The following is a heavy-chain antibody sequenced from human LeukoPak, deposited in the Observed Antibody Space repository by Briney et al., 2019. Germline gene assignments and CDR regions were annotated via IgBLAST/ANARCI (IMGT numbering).Heavy chain of an antibody. D-gene: IGHD2-2*01. CDR2: INPSGGST. CDR3: ASPVGVPAAMGRDYYYYYGMDV. J-gene: IGHJ6*02. Sequence: GVSVKVSCKASGYTFTSYYMHWVRQAPGQGLEWMGIINPSGGSTSYAQKFQGRVTMTRDTSTSTVYMELSSLRSEDTAVYYCASPVGVPAAMGRDYYYYYGMDVWGQGTTVTVPS. CDR1: GYTFTSYY. V-gene: IGHV1-46*01.